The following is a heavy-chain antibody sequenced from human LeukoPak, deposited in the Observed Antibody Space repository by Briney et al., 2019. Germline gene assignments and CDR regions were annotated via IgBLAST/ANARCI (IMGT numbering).Heavy chain of an antibody. CDR3: ARRTMYDDSSAYYAIDY. Sequence: SETLSLTCTVSGDSISSDTYYWSWIRQHPGKGLEWIGYIFYSGTTYYNPSLKSRVTISVDTSKNQFSLKLSSVTAADTAVYYCARRTMYDDSSAYYAIDYWGQGTLVTVSS. CDR2: IFYSGTT. CDR1: GDSISSDTYY. D-gene: IGHD3-22*01. V-gene: IGHV4-31*03. J-gene: IGHJ4*02.